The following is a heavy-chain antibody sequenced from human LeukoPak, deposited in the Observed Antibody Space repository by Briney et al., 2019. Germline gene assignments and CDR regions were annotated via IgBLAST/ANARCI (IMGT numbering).Heavy chain of an antibody. J-gene: IGHJ4*02. CDR1: GYSISSGYY. Sequence: SETLSLTCTVSGYSISSGYYWGWIRQPPGKGLEWIGEINHSGSTNYNPSLKSRVTISVDTSKNQFSLKLSSVTAADTAVYYCARRRRWLVNHFDYWGQGTLVTVSS. CDR2: INHSGST. V-gene: IGHV4-38-2*02. CDR3: ARRRRWLVNHFDY. D-gene: IGHD6-19*01.